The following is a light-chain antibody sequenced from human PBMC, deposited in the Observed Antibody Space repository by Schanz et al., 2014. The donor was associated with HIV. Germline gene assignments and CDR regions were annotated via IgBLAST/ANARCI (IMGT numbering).Light chain of an antibody. Sequence: DIQMTQSPSSLSASVGDRITITCRSSQSIRTYLNWYQQKPGRAPKLLISAASSLQGGVPSRFSGSGSGTYFTLAITNLQPEDFATYYCQQSYNNPRTFGPGTKVDV. CDR2: AAS. CDR1: QSIRTY. V-gene: IGKV1-39*01. J-gene: IGKJ3*01. CDR3: QQSYNNPRT.